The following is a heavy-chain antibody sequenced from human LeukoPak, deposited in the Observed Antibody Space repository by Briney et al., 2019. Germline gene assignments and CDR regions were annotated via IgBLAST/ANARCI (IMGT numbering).Heavy chain of an antibody. CDR2: IYYSGST. Sequence: SETLSLTRTVSGGSISSGGYYWSWIRQHPGKGLEWIGYIYYSGSTYYNPSLKSRVTISVDTSKNQFSLKLSSVTAADTAVYYCARGTYYYDSSGYLLPFDYWGQGTLVTVSS. CDR1: GGSISSGGYY. D-gene: IGHD3-22*01. CDR3: ARGTYYYDSSGYLLPFDY. J-gene: IGHJ4*02. V-gene: IGHV4-31*03.